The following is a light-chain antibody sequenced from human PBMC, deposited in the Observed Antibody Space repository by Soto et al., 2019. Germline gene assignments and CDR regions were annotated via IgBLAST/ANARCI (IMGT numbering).Light chain of an antibody. CDR1: QSVARD. CDR3: QQHTVSMYT. Sequence: EIVLTQSPGTLSLSPGETATLSCRASQSVARDLTWYQHKPGQAPRLLISRASTGATGISDRFSGSGSGTDITLTINRLEPEDSAVYYCQQHTVSMYTFGQGTKLEIK. J-gene: IGKJ2*01. V-gene: IGKV3-20*01. CDR2: RAS.